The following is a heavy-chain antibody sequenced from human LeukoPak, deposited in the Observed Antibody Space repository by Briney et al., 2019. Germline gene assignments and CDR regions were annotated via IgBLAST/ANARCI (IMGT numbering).Heavy chain of an antibody. V-gene: IGHV3-30*04. CDR1: GFTFSSYA. J-gene: IGHJ4*02. CDR2: ISYDGSNK. CDR3: ASSGTQPSPFDY. D-gene: IGHD1-1*01. Sequence: GGSLRLSCAASGFTFSSYAMHWVRQAPGQGLEWVAVISYDGSNKYYADSVKGRFTISRDNSKNTLYLQMNSLRAEDTAVYYCASSGTQPSPFDYWGQGTLVTVSS.